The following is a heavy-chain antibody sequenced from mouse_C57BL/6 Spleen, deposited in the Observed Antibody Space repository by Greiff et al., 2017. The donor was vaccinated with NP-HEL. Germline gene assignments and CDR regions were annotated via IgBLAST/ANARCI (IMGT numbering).Heavy chain of an antibody. J-gene: IGHJ1*03. CDR3: AIDSVYYGSSYGYCDV. CDR2: IHPSDSDT. D-gene: IGHD1-1*01. CDR1: GYTFTSYW. V-gene: IGHV1-74*01. Sequence: VQLQQSGAELVKPGASVKVSCKASGYTFTSYWMHWVKQRPGQGLEWIGRIHPSDSDTNYNQKFKGKATLTVDKASSIAYMQLSSLTSEDSAVYYCAIDSVYYGSSYGYCDVWGTGTTVTVSS.